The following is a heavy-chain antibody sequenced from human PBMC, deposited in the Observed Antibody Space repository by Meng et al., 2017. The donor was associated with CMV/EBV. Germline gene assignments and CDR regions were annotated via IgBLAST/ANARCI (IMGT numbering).Heavy chain of an antibody. J-gene: IGHJ4*02. CDR2: ISFDGSDE. V-gene: IGHV3-30-3*01. CDR1: GFTFSNYA. CDR3: ASFDYSRSSGDH. Sequence: SCAASGFTFSNYAMHWVRQAPGEGLESVAAISFDGSDEHHADSVKDRFTISRDNSQNTLYLQMNSLRVEDTAVYYCASFDYSRSSGDHWGQGTLVTVSS. D-gene: IGHD6-6*01.